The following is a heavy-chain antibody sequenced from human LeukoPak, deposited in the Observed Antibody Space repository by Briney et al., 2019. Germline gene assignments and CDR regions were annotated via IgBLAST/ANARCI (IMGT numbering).Heavy chain of an antibody. Sequence: GGSLRLSCAASGFTFSSYGMHWVRQAPGKGLEWVAVIWYDGSNKYYADSVKGRFTISRDNSKNTLYLQMNSLRAEDTAVYYCAREGPMITFGGVIVIPPVYFDYWGQGTLVTVSS. CDR1: GFTFSSYG. J-gene: IGHJ4*02. CDR2: IWYDGSNK. D-gene: IGHD3-16*02. CDR3: AREGPMITFGGVIVIPPVYFDY. V-gene: IGHV3-33*01.